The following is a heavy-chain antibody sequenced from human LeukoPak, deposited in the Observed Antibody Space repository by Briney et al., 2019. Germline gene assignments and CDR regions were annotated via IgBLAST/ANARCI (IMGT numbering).Heavy chain of an antibody. D-gene: IGHD4-17*01. CDR1: GGSISGYY. J-gene: IGHJ4*02. V-gene: IGHV4-59*08. CDR2: ILYGGAT. CDR3: ARHTAGRAYGDFDS. Sequence: SETLSLTCTVSGGSISGYYWSWIRQPPGKGLEWLAYILYGGATVYNPSLNSRGTISVDTSKNQLSLKLNSVTAADTAIYYCARHTAGRAYGDFDSWGQGTLVTVSS.